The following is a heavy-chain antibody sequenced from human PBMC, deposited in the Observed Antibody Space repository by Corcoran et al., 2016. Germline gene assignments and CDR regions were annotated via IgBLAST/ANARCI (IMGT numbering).Heavy chain of an antibody. CDR3: AASIVGDYVHYFYGMDV. CDR2: IVVGSGNT. D-gene: IGHD1-26*01. Sequence: QMQLVQSGPEVKKPGTSVKVSCKASGFTFTSSAVQWVRQARGQRLEWIGWIVVGSGNTNYEQKFQERVTITRDMSTSTAYMELSSLRSEDTAGDYWAASIVGDYVHYFYGMDVWGQGTTVTVSS. V-gene: IGHV1-58*01. CDR1: GFTFTSSA. J-gene: IGHJ6*02.